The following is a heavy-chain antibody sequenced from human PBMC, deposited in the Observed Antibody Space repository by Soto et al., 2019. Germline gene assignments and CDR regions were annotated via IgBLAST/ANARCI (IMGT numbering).Heavy chain of an antibody. CDR3: AWGPLFLYCADFR. V-gene: IGHV1-3*01. CDR2: INGGNGDT. CDR1: GYTFTSYA. J-gene: IGHJ4*02. D-gene: IGHD2-21*01. Sequence: GASVKVSCKASGYTFTSYAMNWERQAPGQRLEWMGWINGGNGDTKYSQRFQDRVTITRDTSANTVYMELSSLTSEDTAIYYCAWGPLFLYCADFRWGRGTPVIVCS.